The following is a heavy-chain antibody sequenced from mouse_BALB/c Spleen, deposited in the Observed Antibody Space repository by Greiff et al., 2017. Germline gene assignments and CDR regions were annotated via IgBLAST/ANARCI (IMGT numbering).Heavy chain of an antibody. CDR2: ISYSGST. V-gene: IGHV3-2*02. CDR3: ARSSTVSYWYFDG. Sequence: EVKLQQSGPGLVKPSQSLSLTCTVTGYSITSDYAWNWIRQFPGNKLEGMGYISYSGSTSYNPCLKSPISITRDTSKNQFFLQLNSVTTEDTATYYCARSSTVSYWYFDGWGAGTTVTVSS. J-gene: IGHJ1*01. D-gene: IGHD1-1*01. CDR1: GYSITSDYA.